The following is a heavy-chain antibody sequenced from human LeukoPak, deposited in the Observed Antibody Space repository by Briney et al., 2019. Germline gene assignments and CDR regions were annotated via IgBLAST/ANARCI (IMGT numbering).Heavy chain of an antibody. CDR3: ARDHCSGGSCHWRFDY. CDR2: TYYRSKWYN. J-gene: IGHJ4*02. D-gene: IGHD2-15*01. CDR1: GLSVASNSVA. Sequence: SQTLSLTCAVSGLSVASNSVAWNWIRQSPSKALEGLGRTYYRSKWYNDYAVSVKGRITINPDTCKNQFYLQLNSVTPEDTAVYYCARDHCSGGSCHWRFDYWGEGTLVSVSS. V-gene: IGHV6-1*01.